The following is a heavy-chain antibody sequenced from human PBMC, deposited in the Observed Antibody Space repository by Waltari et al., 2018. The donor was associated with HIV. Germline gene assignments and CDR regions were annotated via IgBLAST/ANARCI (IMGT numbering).Heavy chain of an antibody. CDR2: IRGSGGST. V-gene: IGHV3-23*01. D-gene: IGHD3-10*01. Sequence: EVQLLESGGGLVQPGGSLRLSCAASGFTFEGYAMTWVRLAPGKGLEWVSGIRGSGGSTFYADSVKGRFASSRDNSKNTLYLQMNTLRAEDTAVYYCAKFRGSGSDYWGQGAQVTVSS. J-gene: IGHJ4*02. CDR1: GFTFEGYA. CDR3: AKFRGSGSDY.